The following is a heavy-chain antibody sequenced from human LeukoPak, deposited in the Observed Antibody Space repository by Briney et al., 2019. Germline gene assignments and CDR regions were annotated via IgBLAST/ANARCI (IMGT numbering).Heavy chain of an antibody. Sequence: SQTLSLTCGISGGSITNTNYWTWVRQPPGKVVEWIEEVNLQDSTNYNPSLMGRVAISVDTSENHISLQLTSVTAADTAVYYCAREGGPYRPLDYSGQGTLVTVSS. V-gene: IGHV4-4*02. CDR3: AREGGPYRPLDY. CDR1: GGSITNTNY. J-gene: IGHJ4*02. CDR2: VNLQDST.